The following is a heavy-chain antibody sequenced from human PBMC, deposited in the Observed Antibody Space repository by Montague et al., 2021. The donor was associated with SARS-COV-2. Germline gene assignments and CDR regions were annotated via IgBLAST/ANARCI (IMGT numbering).Heavy chain of an antibody. Sequence: SETLSLTCTVSGGSISSYYWSWIRQPPGKGLEWIGYIYYSGSTNYNPSLKSRVTISVDTSKNQFSLMLSSVTAADTAVYYCAKRGAYSSGWYSGAFDIWGQGTMVTVSS. CDR1: GGSISSYY. CDR2: IYYSGST. CDR3: AKRGAYSSGWYSGAFDI. V-gene: IGHV4-59*08. D-gene: IGHD6-19*01. J-gene: IGHJ3*02.